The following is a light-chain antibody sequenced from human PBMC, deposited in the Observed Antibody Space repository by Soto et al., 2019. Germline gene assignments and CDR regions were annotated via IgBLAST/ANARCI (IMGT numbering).Light chain of an antibody. Sequence: DIVLTQSPLSLPVTPGEPASISCRSSQSLLHSNGNIYLDWYLQKPGQSPQHLIYLGSIRASGVPDRFSGSGSGTDFTLKITRVEAEDVGVYYCMQAIQAPRTFGLGTKVEIK. CDR2: LGS. CDR3: MQAIQAPRT. J-gene: IGKJ1*01. CDR1: QSLLHSNGNIY. V-gene: IGKV2-28*01.